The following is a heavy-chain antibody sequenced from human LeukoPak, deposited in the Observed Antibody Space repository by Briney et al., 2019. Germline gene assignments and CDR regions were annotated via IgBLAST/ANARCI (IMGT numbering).Heavy chain of an antibody. CDR3: AREAVRECIDI. J-gene: IGHJ3*02. CDR2: IHHSGST. Sequence: SETLSLTCTVSGGSVSSGDHYWSWIRQHPGKGLEWVGFIHHSGSTYYNPSLKSRVTISVDTSKNQFSLKLSSVTAADTAVYYCAREAVRECIDIWGQGTMVTVSS. CDR1: GGSVSSGDHY. V-gene: IGHV4-31*03.